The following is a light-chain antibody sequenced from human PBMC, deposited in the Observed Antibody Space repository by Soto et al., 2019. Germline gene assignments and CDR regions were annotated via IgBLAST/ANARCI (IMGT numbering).Light chain of an antibody. V-gene: IGKV3-20*01. CDR3: QHFGRSPLT. CDR1: QNVARNY. Sequence: EIVLTQSPGTLSLSPGERATRSCRASQNVARNYLAWYQQRPGQGPRLLIYDASTRATGIPDRFSGSGSGTDFTLTISRLEPEDFAVYYCQHFGRSPLTFGGGTKVDIK. J-gene: IGKJ4*01. CDR2: DAS.